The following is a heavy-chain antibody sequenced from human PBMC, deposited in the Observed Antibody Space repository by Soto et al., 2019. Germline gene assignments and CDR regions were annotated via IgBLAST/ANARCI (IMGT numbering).Heavy chain of an antibody. Sequence: QVQLVQSGAEVKKPGSSVKVSCKASGGTFSTYIINWVRQAPGQGLEWMGRIIPVLGIANYAQKFQGRGTITADKSTGTADMDLSILRSEDTAIYYCARGSGGGFDDWGQGTLVTVSS. CDR3: ARGSGGGFDD. D-gene: IGHD1-26*01. J-gene: IGHJ4*02. V-gene: IGHV1-69*02. CDR2: IIPVLGIA. CDR1: GGTFSTYI.